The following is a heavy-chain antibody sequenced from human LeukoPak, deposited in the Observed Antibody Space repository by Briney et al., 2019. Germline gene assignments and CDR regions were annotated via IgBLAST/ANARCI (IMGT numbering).Heavy chain of an antibody. J-gene: IGHJ4*02. CDR3: ARGGVIGCFED. CDR2: VYTATGGT. CDR1: GDSISSGSYY. Sequence: SETLSLTCTVSGDSISSGSYYWSWLRQPAGQGLEWIGRVYTATGGTNYIPSLKSRVTISLDTSKNQVSLKLTSVTAADTAVYYCARGGVIGCFEDWGQGTLVAVSS. D-gene: IGHD2/OR15-2a*01. V-gene: IGHV4-61*02.